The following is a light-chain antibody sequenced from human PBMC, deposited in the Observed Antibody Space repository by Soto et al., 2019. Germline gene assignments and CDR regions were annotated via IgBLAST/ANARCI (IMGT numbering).Light chain of an antibody. Sequence: EIVLTQSPGTLSLSPGERATLSCRASQSVSSSYLAWYQQKPGQAPGLLIYGASSRATGIPDRFSGSGSGTDFTFTISRLEPEDFAVYYCQQYGRSSYTFGQGTKLEIK. CDR1: QSVSSSY. V-gene: IGKV3-20*01. CDR3: QQYGRSSYT. CDR2: GAS. J-gene: IGKJ2*01.